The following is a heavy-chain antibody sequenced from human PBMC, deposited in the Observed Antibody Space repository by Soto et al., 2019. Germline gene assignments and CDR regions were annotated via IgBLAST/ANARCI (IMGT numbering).Heavy chain of an antibody. Sequence: SETLSLTCTVSGGSISSYYWSWIRQPPWKGLEWIGYIYYSGSTNYNPSLKSRVTISVDTSKNQFSLKLSSVTAADTAVYYCARQRGINYGDLYFDYSVQETLVTV. CDR3: ARQRGINYGDLYFDY. V-gene: IGHV4-59*08. D-gene: IGHD4-17*01. CDR1: GGSISSYY. J-gene: IGHJ4*02. CDR2: IYYSGST.